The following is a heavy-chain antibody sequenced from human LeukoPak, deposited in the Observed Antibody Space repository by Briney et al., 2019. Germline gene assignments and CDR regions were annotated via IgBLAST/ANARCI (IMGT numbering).Heavy chain of an antibody. CDR3: AKDSYRSRYYFDY. J-gene: IGHJ4*02. CDR2: ISNDGGNK. CDR1: GFTFSSYG. V-gene: IGHV3-30*18. Sequence: GGSLRLSCAASGFTFSSYGMHWVRQAPGKGLEWVTFISNDGGNKNYADSVKGRFTISRDNSKNTLYLQINSLRAEDTALYYCAKDSYRSRYYFDYWGQGTLVTVSS.